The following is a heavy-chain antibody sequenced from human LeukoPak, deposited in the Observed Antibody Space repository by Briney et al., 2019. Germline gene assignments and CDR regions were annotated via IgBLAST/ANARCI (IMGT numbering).Heavy chain of an antibody. CDR2: IYSGGST. CDR3: AGSVDTAMVPYYYYGMDV. D-gene: IGHD5-18*01. J-gene: IGHJ6*02. CDR1: GFTVSSNY. Sequence: GGSLRLSCAASGFTVSSNYMSWVRQAPGKGLEWVSVIYSGGSTYYADSVKGRFTISRHNSKKTLYLQMNSLRAEDTAVYYCAGSVDTAMVPYYYYGMDVWGQGTTVTVSS. V-gene: IGHV3-53*04.